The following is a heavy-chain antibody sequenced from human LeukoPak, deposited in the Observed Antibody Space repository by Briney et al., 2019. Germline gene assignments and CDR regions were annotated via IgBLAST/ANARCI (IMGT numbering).Heavy chain of an antibody. CDR1: GFTVSSSY. Sequence: PGGSLRLSCAASGFTVSSSYMSWVRQAPGKGLEWVSIIYNDGSAYYADSMKGRFTISRDNSKNTLYLQVNSLRAEDTAMYYCARGVRDSSGLYYFDYWGQGTLVTVSS. CDR3: ARGVRDSSGLYYFDY. D-gene: IGHD6-19*01. J-gene: IGHJ4*02. V-gene: IGHV3-53*01. CDR2: IYNDGSA.